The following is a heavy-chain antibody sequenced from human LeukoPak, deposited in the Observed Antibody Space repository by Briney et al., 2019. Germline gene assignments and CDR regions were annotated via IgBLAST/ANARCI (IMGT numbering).Heavy chain of an antibody. D-gene: IGHD3-22*01. CDR2: ISWNSGSI. CDR1: GFTFDDYA. Sequence: GRSLGLSCAASGFTFDDYAMHWVLPAPGKCLEWVSGISWNSGSIGYADSVKGRFTISRDNAKNSLYLQMNSLRAEDTALYYCAKDRAYYDSSGVLDYWGQGTLVTVSS. V-gene: IGHV3-9*01. J-gene: IGHJ4*02. CDR3: AKDRAYYDSSGVLDY.